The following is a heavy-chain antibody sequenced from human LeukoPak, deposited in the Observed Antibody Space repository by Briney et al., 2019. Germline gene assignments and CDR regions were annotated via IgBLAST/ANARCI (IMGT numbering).Heavy chain of an antibody. V-gene: IGHV4-34*01. D-gene: IGHD6-13*01. J-gene: IGHJ6*03. CDR3: ARGDRGHSSRHGTYYYYYYMDV. Sequence: SETLSLTCAVYGGSFSGYYWSWLRQPPGKGLDWIGEINHSASTNYNPSLKSRVTISVDTSKNQFSLKLSSVTAADTAVYYCARGDRGHSSRHGTYYYYYYMDVWGKGTTVTVSS. CDR2: INHSAST. CDR1: GGSFSGYY.